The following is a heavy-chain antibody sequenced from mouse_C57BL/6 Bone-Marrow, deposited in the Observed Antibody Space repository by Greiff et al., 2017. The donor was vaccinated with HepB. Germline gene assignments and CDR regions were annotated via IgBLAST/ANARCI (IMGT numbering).Heavy chain of an antibody. V-gene: IGHV1-39*01. CDR3: ARGDYYGSSETWFAY. D-gene: IGHD1-1*01. CDR1: GYSFTDYN. Sequence: SGPELVKPGASVKISCKASGYSFTDYNMNWVKQSNGKSLEWIGVINPNYGTTSYNQKFKGKATLTVDQSSSTAYMQLNSLTSEDSAVYYCARGDYYGSSETWFAYWGQGTLVTVSA. CDR2: INPNYGTT. J-gene: IGHJ3*01.